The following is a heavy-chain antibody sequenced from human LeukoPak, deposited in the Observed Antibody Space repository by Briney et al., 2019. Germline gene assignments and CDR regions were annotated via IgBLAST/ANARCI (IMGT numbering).Heavy chain of an antibody. CDR3: AGMDV. CDR2: IYYNGST. Sequence: KASETLSLTCSVSGGSISSYYWSWIRQPPGKGLEWIGRIYYNGSTNYNPSLKSRVTMSVDTSKNQFSLKLSSVTAADTAVYYCAGMDVWGQGTTVTVSS. V-gene: IGHV4-59*12. CDR1: GGSISSYY. J-gene: IGHJ6*02.